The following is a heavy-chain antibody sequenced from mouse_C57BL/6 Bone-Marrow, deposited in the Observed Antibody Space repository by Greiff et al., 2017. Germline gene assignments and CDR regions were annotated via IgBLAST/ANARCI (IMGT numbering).Heavy chain of an antibody. CDR3: SSAYAMDY. Sequence: EVKLLESGGGLVKPGGSLKLSCAASGFTFSDYGMHWVRQAPEKGLEWVAYISSGSSTIYYEDRVKGRSTISRDNAKNTLFLQMTSLRSEDTARYYCSSAYAMDYWGQGTTLTVSS. CDR2: ISSGSSTI. J-gene: IGHJ4*01. CDR1: GFTFSDYG. V-gene: IGHV5-17*01.